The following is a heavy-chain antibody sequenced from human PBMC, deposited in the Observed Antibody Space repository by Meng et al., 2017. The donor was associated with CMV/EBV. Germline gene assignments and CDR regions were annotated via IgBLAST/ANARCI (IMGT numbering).Heavy chain of an antibody. V-gene: IGHV1-18*01. CDR2: ISGDYGNT. D-gene: IGHD2/OR15-2a*01. Sequence: ASVKVSCKTSGYTFTSYGINWVRQAPGQGLEWMGWISGDYGNTNYAQKLQGRLTMTTDTSTSTAYMELRSLRSDDTAVYYCARHRCNTISCYSDYWGQGTLVTVSS. CDR3: ARHRCNTISCYSDY. CDR1: GYTFTSYG. J-gene: IGHJ4*02.